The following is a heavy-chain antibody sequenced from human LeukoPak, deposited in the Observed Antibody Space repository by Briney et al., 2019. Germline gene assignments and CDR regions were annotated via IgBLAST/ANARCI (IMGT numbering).Heavy chain of an antibody. D-gene: IGHD3-3*01. J-gene: IGHJ4*02. CDR3: ARGIYDFWSGYFFDY. CDR2: INHSGST. Sequence: GSLRLSCAASGFTFSSYAMSWVRQPPGKGLEWIGEINHSGSTNYNPSLKSRVTISVDTSKNQFSLKLSSVTAADTAVYYCARGIYDFWSGYFFDYWGQGTLVTVSS. V-gene: IGHV4-34*01. CDR1: GFTFSSYA.